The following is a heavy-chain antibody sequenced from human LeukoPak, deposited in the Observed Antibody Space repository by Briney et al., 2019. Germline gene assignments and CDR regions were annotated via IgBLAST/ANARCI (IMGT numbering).Heavy chain of an antibody. D-gene: IGHD2-15*01. CDR2: ISSSRSTI. CDR3: AREGVVVVAATRHFDY. V-gene: IGHV3-11*04. J-gene: IGHJ4*02. Sequence: LSLTCAVYGGSFSGYYWGWIRQPPGKGLEWISYISSSRSTIYYADSVKGRFTISRDNAKNSLYLQMNSLRAEDTAVYYCAREGVVVVAATRHFDYWGQGTLVTVSS. CDR1: GGSFSGYY.